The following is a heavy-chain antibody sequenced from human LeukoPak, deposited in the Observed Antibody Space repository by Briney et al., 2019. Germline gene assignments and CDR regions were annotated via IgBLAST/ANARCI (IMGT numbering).Heavy chain of an antibody. CDR3: ARGAHYYYDSSGYSYGDDY. J-gene: IGHJ4*02. Sequence: KPGGSLRLSCAASGFTFTNYNMNWVRQAPGKGLEWVSSISSSSSYIYYADSVKGRFTISRDNAKNSLYLQMNSLRAEDTAVYYCARGAHYYYDSSGYSYGDDYWGQGTLVTVSS. CDR1: GFTFTNYN. V-gene: IGHV3-21*01. CDR2: ISSSSSYI. D-gene: IGHD3-22*01.